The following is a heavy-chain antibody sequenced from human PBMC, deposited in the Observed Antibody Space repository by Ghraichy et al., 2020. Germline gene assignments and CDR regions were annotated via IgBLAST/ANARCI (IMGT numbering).Heavy chain of an antibody. J-gene: IGHJ4*02. Sequence: SQTLSLTCTVSGGSISSSSHYWGWIRQPPGKGLEWIGNIYYSGSTYKNPSLKSRVTISVDTSKNQFSLKLSSVTAADTAVYYCARSPTSYDSSGYYFASFDYWGQGTLVTVSS. CDR3: ARSPTSYDSSGYYFASFDY. D-gene: IGHD3-22*01. V-gene: IGHV4-39*01. CDR1: GGSISSSSHY. CDR2: IYYSGST.